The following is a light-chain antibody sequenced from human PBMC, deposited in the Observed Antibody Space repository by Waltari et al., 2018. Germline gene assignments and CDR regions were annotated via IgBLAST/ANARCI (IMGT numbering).Light chain of an antibody. V-gene: IGKV3-11*01. CDR3: QQRSNWIT. J-gene: IGKJ5*01. CDR2: DAF. CDR1: QSVSSH. Sequence: EIVLTQSPATLSLSPGERATISCRVSQSVSSHLAWYQQKPGQAPRLLIYDAFNRATGIPARFSGSGSGTDFTLTISSLEPEDFAVYYCQQRSNWITFGQGTRLEIK.